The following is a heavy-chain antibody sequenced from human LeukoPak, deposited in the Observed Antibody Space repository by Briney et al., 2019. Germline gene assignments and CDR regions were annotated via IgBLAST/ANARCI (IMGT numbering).Heavy chain of an antibody. D-gene: IGHD3-9*01. CDR1: GFTFSSYG. Sequence: GGSLRLSCAASGFTFSSYGMHWVRQAPGKGLEWVAVISYDGSNKYYADSVKGRFTISRHNSKNTLYLQMNSLRAEDTAVYYCAKDPFRYFGHRYYYYYGMDVWGQGTTVTVSS. V-gene: IGHV3-30*18. CDR2: ISYDGSNK. J-gene: IGHJ6*02. CDR3: AKDPFRYFGHRYYYYYGMDV.